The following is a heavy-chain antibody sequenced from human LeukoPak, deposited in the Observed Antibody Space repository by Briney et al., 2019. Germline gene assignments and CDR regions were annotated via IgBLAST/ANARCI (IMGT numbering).Heavy chain of an antibody. D-gene: IGHD3-10*01. CDR1: GFTFSSYG. J-gene: IGHJ4*02. CDR2: IWYDGSNT. V-gene: IGHV3-33*01. Sequence: GWSLRLSCAASGFTFSSYGMHWDRQAPGKGLEWVAVIWYDGSNTYYADSVKGRFTISRDNSKNTLYLQMNSLRAEDTAVYYCARDDGHYYGSGSLRYWGQGTLVTVSS. CDR3: ARDDGHYYGSGSLRY.